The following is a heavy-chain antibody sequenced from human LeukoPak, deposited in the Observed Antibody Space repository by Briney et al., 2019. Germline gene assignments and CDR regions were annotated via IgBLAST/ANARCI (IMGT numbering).Heavy chain of an antibody. CDR1: GFTFSNYA. D-gene: IGHD3-22*01. Sequence: GSLRLSCVASGFTFSNYAMSWVRQAPGKGLEWIGYIYYSGSTNYNPSLKSRVTISVDTSKNQFSLKLSSVTAADTAVYYCARWSSGYYSLWGQGTLVTVSS. CDR3: ARWSSGYYSL. J-gene: IGHJ4*02. V-gene: IGHV4-59*01. CDR2: IYYSGST.